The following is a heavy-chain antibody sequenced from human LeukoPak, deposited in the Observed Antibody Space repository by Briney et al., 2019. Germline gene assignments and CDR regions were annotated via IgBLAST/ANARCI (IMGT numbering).Heavy chain of an antibody. Sequence: VASVKVSCKASGYTFTSYHMHWVRQAPGQGLEWMGIINPSGGSTSYPQEFQGRVTMTRDTSTSTVYMELTSLRSEDTAVYYCARDLPGADSSGYYYSSSFDYWGQGTLVTVSS. J-gene: IGHJ4*02. CDR1: GYTFTSYH. CDR2: INPSGGST. CDR3: ARDLPGADSSGYYYSSSFDY. D-gene: IGHD3-22*01. V-gene: IGHV1-46*01.